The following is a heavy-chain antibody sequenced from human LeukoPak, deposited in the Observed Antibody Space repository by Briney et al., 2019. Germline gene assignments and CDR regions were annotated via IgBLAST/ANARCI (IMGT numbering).Heavy chain of an antibody. J-gene: IGHJ6*02. Sequence: GGSPRLSCAASGFTVSSNYMSWVRQAPGKGLEWVSVIYSGGSTYYADSVKGRFTISRDNSKNTLYLQMNSLRAEDTAVYYCAGIASAKYYYGMDVWGQGTTVTVSS. CDR3: AGIASAKYYYGMDV. CDR1: GFTVSSNY. D-gene: IGHD6-13*01. V-gene: IGHV3-53*01. CDR2: IYSGGST.